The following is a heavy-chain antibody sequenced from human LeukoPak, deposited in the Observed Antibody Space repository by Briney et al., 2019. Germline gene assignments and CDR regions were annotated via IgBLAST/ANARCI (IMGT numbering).Heavy chain of an antibody. CDR3: ARDNRPVDY. CDR2: ISSSSSTI. CDR1: GFTFSIYS. V-gene: IGHV3-48*01. Sequence: GGSLRLSCAASGFTFSIYSVTWVRQAPGKGLEWVSYISSSSSTIYYADSVKGRFTISRDNANNSLYLQMSSLRAEDTAVYYCARDNRPVDYWGQGTLVTVSS. J-gene: IGHJ4*02.